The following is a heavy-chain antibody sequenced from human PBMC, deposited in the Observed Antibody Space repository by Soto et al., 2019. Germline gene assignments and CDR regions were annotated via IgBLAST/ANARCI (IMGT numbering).Heavy chain of an antibody. J-gene: IGHJ4*02. CDR3: THRGGPTVGLYYFDY. Sequence: CGPTLLNPTQTLPLPCSFSGFSLSIPGVGVKWIRQPPGKALEWLALIYWHDAKRYSSSLKSRLTITKDTSKNQVVLTMANMDPGDTAAYYCTHRGGPTVGLYYFDYWGQGALVTVSS. CDR2: IYWHDAK. D-gene: IGHD3-16*01. V-gene: IGHV2-5*01. CDR1: GFSLSIPGVG.